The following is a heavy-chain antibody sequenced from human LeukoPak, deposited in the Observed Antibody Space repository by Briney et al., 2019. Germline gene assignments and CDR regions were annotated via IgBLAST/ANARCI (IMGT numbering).Heavy chain of an antibody. CDR3: AKDLTRTMVRGVITS. J-gene: IGHJ5*02. CDR2: ISGSGGST. V-gene: IGHV3-23*01. CDR1: GFTFSSYA. D-gene: IGHD3-10*01. Sequence: GGSLRLSCAASGFTFSSYAMSWVRQAPGKGLEWVSAISGSGGSTYYADSVKGRFTISRDNSKNTPYLQMNSLRAEDTAVYYCAKDLTRTMVRGVITSWGQGTLVTVSS.